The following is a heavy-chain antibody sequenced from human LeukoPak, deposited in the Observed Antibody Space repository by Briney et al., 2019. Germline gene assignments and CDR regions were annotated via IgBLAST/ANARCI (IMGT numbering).Heavy chain of an antibody. Sequence: GGTLRLSCAASGFTFSSYGMSWVRQAPGQGREWFSAISGSGGSTYYADSVKGRFTISRDKSKNTLYLQMNSLRAEETAVYYCAKDLRARVVPAVTIDYWGQGTLVTVSS. CDR1: GFTFSSYG. J-gene: IGHJ4*02. D-gene: IGHD2-2*01. V-gene: IGHV3-23*01. CDR2: ISGSGGST. CDR3: AKDLRARVVPAVTIDY.